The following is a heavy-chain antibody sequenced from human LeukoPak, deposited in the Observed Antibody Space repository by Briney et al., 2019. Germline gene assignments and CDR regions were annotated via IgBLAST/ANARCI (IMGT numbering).Heavy chain of an antibody. CDR1: QLNFRKYG. CDR2: ITRSGSNI. V-gene: IGHV3-48*03. CDR3: ARLTIYDDTDY. D-gene: IGHD3-3*01. J-gene: IGHJ4*02. Sequence: GGSLRLSCTGSQLNFRKYGLNWVRQSPGKGLEWISSITRSGSNIDYADSVRGRFTISRDNAKNSLFLHMNSLRVEDTAVYYCARLTIYDDTDYWGQGTLVTVSS.